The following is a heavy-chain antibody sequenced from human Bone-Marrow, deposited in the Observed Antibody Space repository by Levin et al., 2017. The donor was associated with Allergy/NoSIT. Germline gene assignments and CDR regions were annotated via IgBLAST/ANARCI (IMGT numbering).Heavy chain of an antibody. CDR2: IHYSGST. J-gene: IGHJ4*02. CDR1: GVSITRSDYK. V-gene: IGHV4-39*01. Sequence: SQTLSLTCTVSGVSITRSDYKWGWIRQPPGKALEWIGSIHYSGSTYYNPSLNSRGSMSVDTSRSQFSLELRSLTAAATAVYYCGRAPYGDPRVFDYWGQGTLVTVSS. D-gene: IGHD4-17*01. CDR3: GRAPYGDPRVFDY.